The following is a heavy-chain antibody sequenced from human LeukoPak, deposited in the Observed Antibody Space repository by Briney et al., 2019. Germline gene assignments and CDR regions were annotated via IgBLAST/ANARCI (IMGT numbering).Heavy chain of an antibody. D-gene: IGHD6-13*01. J-gene: IGHJ4*02. CDR1: GFTFSSYA. CDR3: ARGGSSSWYLDY. Sequence: GGSLRLSCAASGFTFSSYAMSWVRQAPGKGLEWVAVISYDGNNKYYADSLKGRFTISRDNSKNTLYLQMNSLRAEDTAVYYCARGGSSSWYLDYWGQGTLVTVSS. CDR2: ISYDGNNK. V-gene: IGHV3-30*04.